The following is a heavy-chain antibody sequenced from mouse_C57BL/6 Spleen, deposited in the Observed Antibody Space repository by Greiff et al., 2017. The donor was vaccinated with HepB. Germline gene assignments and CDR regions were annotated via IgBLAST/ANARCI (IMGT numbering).Heavy chain of an antibody. CDR3: ARAGYDYDVGFAY. CDR1: GYTFTDYN. V-gene: IGHV1-18*01. CDR2: INPNNGGT. J-gene: IGHJ3*01. Sequence: VQLKQSGPELVKPGASVKIPCKASGYTFTDYNMDWVKQSHGKSLEWIGDINPNNGGTIYNQKFKGKATLTVDKSSSTAYMELRSLTSEDTAVYYCARAGYDYDVGFAYWGQRTLVTVSA. D-gene: IGHD2-4*01.